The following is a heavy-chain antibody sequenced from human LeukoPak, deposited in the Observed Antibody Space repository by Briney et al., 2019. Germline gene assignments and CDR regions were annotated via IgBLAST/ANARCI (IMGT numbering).Heavy chain of an antibody. CDR1: GGTFSSYA. Sequence: ASVKVSCKASGGTFSSYAISWVRQAPGQGLEWMGGIIPIFGTANYAQKFQGRVTITADESTSTAYMELSSLRSEDTAVYYCARGTAGGATYYCYGMDVWGQGTTVTVSS. D-gene: IGHD6-25*01. CDR2: IIPIFGTA. J-gene: IGHJ6*02. V-gene: IGHV1-69*13. CDR3: ARGTAGGATYYCYGMDV.